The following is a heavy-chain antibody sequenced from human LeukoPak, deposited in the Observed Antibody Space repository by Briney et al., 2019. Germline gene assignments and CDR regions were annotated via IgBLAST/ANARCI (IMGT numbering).Heavy chain of an antibody. CDR1: GGTFSSYA. D-gene: IGHD3-10*01. Sequence: VASVKVSCKASGGTFSSYAISWVRQAPGQGLEWMGGIIPIFGTANYAQKFQGRVTITADKSTSTAYMELSSLRSEDTAVYYCARGPEGITMVRGVLDYWGQGTLVTVSS. CDR2: IIPIFGTA. V-gene: IGHV1-69*06. J-gene: IGHJ4*02. CDR3: ARGPEGITMVRGVLDY.